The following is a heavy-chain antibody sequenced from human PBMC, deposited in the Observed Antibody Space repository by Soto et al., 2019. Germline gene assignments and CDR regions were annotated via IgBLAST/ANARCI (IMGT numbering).Heavy chain of an antibody. CDR3: AATPRY. Sequence: SETLSLTCTVSGGSISSYYWSWIRQPPGKGLEWIGYIYSSGSTNYNPSLKGRVTMSLDTSKNQVSLNVTSVTAADTAVYYCAATPRYWGQGRLVT. J-gene: IGHJ4*02. CDR1: GGSISSYY. D-gene: IGHD1-26*01. V-gene: IGHV4-4*08. CDR2: IYSSGST.